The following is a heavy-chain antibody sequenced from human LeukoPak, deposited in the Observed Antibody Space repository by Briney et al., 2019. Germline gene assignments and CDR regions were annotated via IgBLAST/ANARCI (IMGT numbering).Heavy chain of an antibody. CDR2: ISSNGGST. CDR1: GFTFSSYA. CDR3: AREVNWRFDY. V-gene: IGHV3-64*01. Sequence: GGSLRLSCSASGFTFSSYAMHWVRQAPGKGLEYVSAISSNGGSTYYANSVKGRFTISRDNSKNTLYLQMGSLRGEDMAVYYCAREVNWRFDYWGQGTLVTVSS. D-gene: IGHD1-1*01. J-gene: IGHJ4*02.